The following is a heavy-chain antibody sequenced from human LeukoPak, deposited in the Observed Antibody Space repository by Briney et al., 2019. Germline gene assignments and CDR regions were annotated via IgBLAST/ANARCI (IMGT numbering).Heavy chain of an antibody. CDR3: ARERGYSFLIYPFDY. CDR2: LYTGGTT. D-gene: IGHD5-18*01. V-gene: IGHV3-53*01. CDR1: GFTVSSNY. Sequence: PGGSLRLSCAASGFTVSSNYMSWVRQAPGRGLEWVSLLYTGGTTYYADSVKGRFTISRDDSKNTLYLQMNSLRAEDTAVYYCARERGYSFLIYPFDYWGQGTLVTVSS. J-gene: IGHJ4*02.